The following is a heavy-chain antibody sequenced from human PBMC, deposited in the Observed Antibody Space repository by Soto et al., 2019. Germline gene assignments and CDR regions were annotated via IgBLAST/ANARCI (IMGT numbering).Heavy chain of an antibody. J-gene: IGHJ3*02. CDR3: AGDKRGGNDAFHN. V-gene: IGHV1-18*01. D-gene: IGHD2-15*01. CDR1: GYTFTSFG. Sequence: QVQLVQSGAEVKKPGASVKVSCKASGYTFTSFGISGVRQAPGQGLELIGWISAYNGNTNYAENLQVRVNMTTDTCTSTDYMELRRLRSDDTAVYYCAGDKRGGNDAFHNRGQGTKVPASS. CDR2: ISAYNGNT.